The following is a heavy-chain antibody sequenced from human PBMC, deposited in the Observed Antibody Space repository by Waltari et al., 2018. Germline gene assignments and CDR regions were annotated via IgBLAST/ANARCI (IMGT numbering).Heavy chain of an antibody. J-gene: IGHJ6*03. CDR2: INKDGSRI. D-gene: IGHD2-15*01. Sequence: EVQLVESGGRLVPPGGSLRISCAVSGFTFSNSWMHWVRQALGKGLVWVSLINKDGSRISYADSVDGRFTISRDNAKKTLYLQMNSLRAEDTGVYYCAREGPQLSDYMDVWGKGTTVNVSS. CDR1: GFTFSNSW. CDR3: AREGPQLSDYMDV. V-gene: IGHV3-74*01.